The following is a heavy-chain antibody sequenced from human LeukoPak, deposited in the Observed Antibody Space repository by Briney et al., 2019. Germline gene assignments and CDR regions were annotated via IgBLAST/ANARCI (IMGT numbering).Heavy chain of an antibody. CDR3: ATQILLCHYY. CDR1: GGSISSATYY. V-gene: IGHV4-61*02. D-gene: IGHD2/OR15-2a*01. CDR2: IYTGGST. J-gene: IGHJ4*02. Sequence: SETLSLTCTVSGGSISSATYYWSWIRQPAGKGLEWIGRIYTGGSTNYNPSLKSRVTISVDTSKNQFSLNLSSVTAADTAVYYCATQILLCHYYWGQGTLVTVSS.